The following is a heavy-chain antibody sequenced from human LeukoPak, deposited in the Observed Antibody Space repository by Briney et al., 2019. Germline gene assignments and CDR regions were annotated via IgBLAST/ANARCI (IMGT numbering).Heavy chain of an antibody. CDR1: GGTFSRDA. V-gene: IGHV1-69*05. J-gene: IGHJ4*02. Sequence: PVKVSCTASGGTFSRDAISGVRQAPVQGLEWMGRITAIFGRANSEQKFQGRVTITTDESTSIAYVELSSLRSEDTAVYYGARDYYDSSGLNFDYWGQGTLVTVSS. CDR2: ITAIFGRA. CDR3: ARDYYDSSGLNFDY. D-gene: IGHD3-22*01.